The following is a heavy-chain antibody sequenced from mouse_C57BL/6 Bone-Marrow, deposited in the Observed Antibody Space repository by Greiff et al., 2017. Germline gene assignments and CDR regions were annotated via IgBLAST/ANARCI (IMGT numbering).Heavy chain of an antibody. CDR2: IYPGSGST. V-gene: IGHV1-55*01. J-gene: IGHJ1*03. D-gene: IGHD2-5*01. CDR3: ARPYYSNYWYFDV. Sequence: QVQLQQPGAELVKPGASVKMSCKASGYTFTSYWITWVKPRPGQGLEWLGDIYPGSGSTNYNEKFKSKAPLTVDTSSSTAYMQLSSLTSEDSAVYYCARPYYSNYWYFDVWGTGTTVTVSS. CDR1: GYTFTSYW.